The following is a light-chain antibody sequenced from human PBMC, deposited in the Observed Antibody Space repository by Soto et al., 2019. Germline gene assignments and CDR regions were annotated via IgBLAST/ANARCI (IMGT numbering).Light chain of an antibody. CDR1: QSVTNNY. J-gene: IGKJ1*01. CDR3: QQYGSSPPRT. V-gene: IGKV3-20*01. CDR2: GAS. Sequence: EIVLTQSPGTLSLSPGERATLSCRASQSVTNNYLAWYQQKPGQAPQLLIYGASSRATGIPDRFSGSGSGTDFTLTISRLEPEDFAVYYCQQYGSSPPRTFGQGIKVEIK.